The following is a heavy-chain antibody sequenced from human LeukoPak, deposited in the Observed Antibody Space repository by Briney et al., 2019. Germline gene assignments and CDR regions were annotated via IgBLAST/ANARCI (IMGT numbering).Heavy chain of an antibody. V-gene: IGHV3-11*01. CDR3: ARALAAAGPYYYYYYMDV. Sequence: TGGSLRLSCAASGFTFSDYYMSWIRQAPGKGLEWVSYISSSGSTIYYADSVKGRFTISRDNAKNSLYLQMNSLRAEDTAVYYCARALAAAGPYYYYYYMDVWGKGTTVTVSS. D-gene: IGHD6-13*01. J-gene: IGHJ6*03. CDR1: GFTFSDYY. CDR2: ISSSGSTI.